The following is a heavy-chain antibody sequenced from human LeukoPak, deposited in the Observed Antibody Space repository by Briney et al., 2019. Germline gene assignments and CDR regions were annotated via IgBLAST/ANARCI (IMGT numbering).Heavy chain of an antibody. J-gene: IGHJ6*03. V-gene: IGHV1-2*02. CDR2: INPNSGGT. Sequence: ASVKVSCKASGYTFTGYYIQWVRQAPGQGLEWMGWINPNSGGTKYAQKFQGRVTMTRDTSINTAYMEVSRLTSDDTAVYYCAREVWSGYYYMDVWGKGTTVTVPS. CDR3: AREVWSGYYYMDV. D-gene: IGHD2-8*02. CDR1: GYTFTGYY.